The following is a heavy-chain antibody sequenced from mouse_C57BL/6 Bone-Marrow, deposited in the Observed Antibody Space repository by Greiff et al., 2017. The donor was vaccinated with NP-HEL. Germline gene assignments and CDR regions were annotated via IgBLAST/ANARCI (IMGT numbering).Heavy chain of an antibody. Sequence: QVQLKQPGAELVKPGASVKLSCKASGYTFTSYWMQWVKQRPGQGLEWIGEIDPSDSYTNYNQKFKGKATLTVDTSSSTAYMQLSSLTSEDSAVYYCARNYYGSYWYFDVWGTGTTVTVSS. J-gene: IGHJ1*03. V-gene: IGHV1-50*01. D-gene: IGHD1-1*01. CDR1: GYTFTSYW. CDR2: IDPSDSYT. CDR3: ARNYYGSYWYFDV.